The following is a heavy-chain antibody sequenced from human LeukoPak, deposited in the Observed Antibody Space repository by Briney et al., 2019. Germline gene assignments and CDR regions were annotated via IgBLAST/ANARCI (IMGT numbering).Heavy chain of an antibody. Sequence: GRSLRLSCAASGLTFSTYAMHWVRQAPGKGLEWVAFIWPDGSKKYYADSVKGRFAISRENSKNTVYLQMNDLRPEDTALYFCAKISSSAESSFDYWGQGTLLTVSS. CDR1: GLTFSTYA. D-gene: IGHD6-25*01. CDR2: IWPDGSKK. J-gene: IGHJ4*02. CDR3: AKISSSAESSFDY. V-gene: IGHV3-33*06.